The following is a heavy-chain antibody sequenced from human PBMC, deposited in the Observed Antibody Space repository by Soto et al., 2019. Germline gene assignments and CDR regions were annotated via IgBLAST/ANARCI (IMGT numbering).Heavy chain of an antibody. CDR1: GFTFDDYG. CDR3: ASLRYGSGSYYADY. Sequence: PGGSLRLSCAASGFTFDDYGMHWVRQAPGKGLEWVTIISYDGSNKYYADSVKGRFTISRDNSKNTLDLQVNSLRAEDTAVYFCASLRYGSGSYYADYWGRGALVTVSS. V-gene: IGHV3-30*03. J-gene: IGHJ4*02. D-gene: IGHD3-10*01. CDR2: ISYDGSNK.